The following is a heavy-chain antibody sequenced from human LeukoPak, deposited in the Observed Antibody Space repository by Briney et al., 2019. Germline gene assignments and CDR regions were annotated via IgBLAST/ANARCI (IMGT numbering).Heavy chain of an antibody. J-gene: IGHJ3*02. CDR2: IYYSGST. Sequence: SETLSLTCTVSGGSISSHYWSWIRQPPGKGLEWIGYIYYSGSTYYNPSLKSRVTISVDTSKNQFSLKLSSVTAADTAVYYCARTSGGYPGDAFDIWGQGTMVTVSS. CDR1: GGSISSHY. V-gene: IGHV4-59*06. D-gene: IGHD1-26*01. CDR3: ARTSGGYPGDAFDI.